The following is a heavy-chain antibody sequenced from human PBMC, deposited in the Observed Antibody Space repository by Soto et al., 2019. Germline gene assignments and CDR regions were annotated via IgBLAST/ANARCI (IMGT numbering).Heavy chain of an antibody. D-gene: IGHD6-13*01. CDR1: GFIFSDFY. CDR2: MSGSGASI. Sequence: VQWLESWGDSVEPRGSLRLSCAAAGFIFSDFYMAWIRQAPGKGLEWVSVMSGSGASIYYADSVKGRFTSSRDNAKNTLYLQMDSLRDGDPGTYFCARQQDLDEDLDLWGQGLAVPVT. V-gene: IGHV3-11*01. J-gene: IGHJ5*02. CDR3: ARQQDLDEDLDL.